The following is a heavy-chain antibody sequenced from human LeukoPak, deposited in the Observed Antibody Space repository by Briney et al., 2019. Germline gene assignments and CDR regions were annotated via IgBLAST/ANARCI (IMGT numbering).Heavy chain of an antibody. CDR1: GCTFTGYY. CDR2: INPNSGGT. J-gene: IGHJ4*02. V-gene: IGHV1-2*02. CDR3: ARINPYCGGDCYSG. D-gene: IGHD2-21*02. Sequence: ASVKVSCKASGCTFTGYYMHWVRQAPGQGLEWMGWINPNSGGTNYAQKFQGRVTMTRDTSISTAYMELSRLRSDDTAVYYCARINPYCGGDCYSGWGQGTLVTVSS.